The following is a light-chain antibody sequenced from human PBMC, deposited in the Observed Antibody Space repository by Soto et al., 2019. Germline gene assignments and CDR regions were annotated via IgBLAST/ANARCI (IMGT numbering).Light chain of an antibody. CDR2: YIF. J-gene: IGKJ4*01. V-gene: IGKV3D-15*01. Sequence: EVVMTQSPATLSVSPGERATLYCRASQSVASALAWYQQKPGQAPRLVIYYIFTRATRVPTRISSSGCGTEFTLTIRSLQSEDVAVYYCQQYNSCPLIFGGGTKVDIK. CDR1: QSVASA. CDR3: QQYNSCPLI.